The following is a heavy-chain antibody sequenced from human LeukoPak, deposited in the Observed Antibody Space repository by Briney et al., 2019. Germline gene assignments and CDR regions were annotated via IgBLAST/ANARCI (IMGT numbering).Heavy chain of an antibody. Sequence: SSETLSLTCTVSGGSISSSNYYWSWIRQPPGRELEWIASINYGGTTYYNPSLKSRVTISVDTSKNQFSLRLSSVTAADTAVYLCARYVVSGSGRFYFDYWGQGSLVTASS. V-gene: IGHV4-39*01. CDR2: INYGGTT. D-gene: IGHD3-10*01. CDR1: GGSISSSNYY. J-gene: IGHJ4*02. CDR3: ARYVVSGSGRFYFDY.